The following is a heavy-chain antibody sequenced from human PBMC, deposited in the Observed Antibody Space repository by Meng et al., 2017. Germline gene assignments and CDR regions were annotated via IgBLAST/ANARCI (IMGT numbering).Heavy chain of an antibody. D-gene: IGHD3-22*01. Sequence: QGQLVHSGAEVTKPGASLKVSCEASGYTFTGYYLHWVRQAPGQGLEWMGRINPNNGGPSYAQNFRGRVTMTRDTSISTAYMELSSLRSDDAAVYYCARGYYDKGAFDIWGQGTMVTVSS. J-gene: IGHJ3*02. CDR3: ARGYYDKGAFDI. CDR1: GYTFTGYY. CDR2: INPNNGGP. V-gene: IGHV1-2*06.